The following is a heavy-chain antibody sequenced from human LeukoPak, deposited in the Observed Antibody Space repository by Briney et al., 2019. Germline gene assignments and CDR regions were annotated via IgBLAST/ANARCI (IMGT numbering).Heavy chain of an antibody. CDR2: ISYDGSNK. V-gene: IGHV3-30*18. CDR3: AKGSEKDYYYYGMDV. J-gene: IGHJ6*04. Sequence: GGSLRLSCAASGFTFSSYGMHWVRQAPGKGLEWMAVISYDGSNKYYADSVKGRFTISRDNSKNTLYLQMNSLRAEDTAVYYCAKGSEKDYYYYGMDVWGKGTTVTVSS. CDR1: GFTFSSYG.